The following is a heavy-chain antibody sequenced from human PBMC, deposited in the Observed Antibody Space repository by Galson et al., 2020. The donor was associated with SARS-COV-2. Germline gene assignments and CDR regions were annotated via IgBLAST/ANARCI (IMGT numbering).Heavy chain of an antibody. D-gene: IGHD3-3*01. J-gene: IGHJ3*01. CDR1: GFTISSNY. V-gene: IGHV3-66*02. CDR3: ASNYDFWSGYSVKV. CDR2: IYSGGST. Sequence: GGSLRLSCAASGFTISSNYMSWVRQAPGKGLERVSVIYSGGSTYYADSVKGRFTISRDNSKNTLYLQMNSLRAEDTAVYYCASNYDFWSGYSVKVWGQGTMVTVSS.